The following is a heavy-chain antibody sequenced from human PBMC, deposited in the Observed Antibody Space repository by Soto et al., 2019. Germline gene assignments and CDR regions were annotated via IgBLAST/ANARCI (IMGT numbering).Heavy chain of an antibody. CDR1: GYTFTSYG. V-gene: IGHV1-18*01. CDR3: AKDGPPMYY. D-gene: IGHD3-10*02. CDR2: ISAYNGNT. Sequence: ASVKVSCKASGYTFTSYGISWVRQAPGQGLEWMGWISAYNGNTHYAQKVQGRVTMTTDTSTSTVYMDLRSLRSDDTAVYCCAKDGPPMYYWGQGTLVTVSS. J-gene: IGHJ4*02.